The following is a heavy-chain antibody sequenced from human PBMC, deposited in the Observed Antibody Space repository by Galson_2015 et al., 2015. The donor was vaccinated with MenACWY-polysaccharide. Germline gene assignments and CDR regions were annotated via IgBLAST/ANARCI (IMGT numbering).Heavy chain of an antibody. Sequence: SVKVSCKASGYTFTSYGISWVRQAPGQGLEWMGWISAYNGNTNYAQKLQGRVTMTTDTSTSTAYMELRSLRSDDTAVYYCARDKEIRFLEWLWGLHYGMDVWGQGTTVTVSS. J-gene: IGHJ6*02. CDR3: ARDKEIRFLEWLWGLHYGMDV. CDR2: ISAYNGNT. V-gene: IGHV1-18*01. CDR1: GYTFTSYG. D-gene: IGHD3-3*01.